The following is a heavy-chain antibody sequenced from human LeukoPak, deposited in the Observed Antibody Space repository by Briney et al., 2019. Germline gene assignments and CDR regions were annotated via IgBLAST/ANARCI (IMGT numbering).Heavy chain of an antibody. Sequence: SQTLSLTCTVSGGSISSGSYYWSWIRQPAGKGLEWIGRIYTSGSTNYNPSLKSRVTISVDTSKNQFSLKLSSVTAADTAVYYCARDRPDTAMALGGFDYWGQGTLVTVSS. CDR2: IYTSGST. CDR1: GGSISSGSYY. CDR3: ARDRPDTAMALGGFDY. V-gene: IGHV4-61*02. J-gene: IGHJ4*02. D-gene: IGHD5-18*01.